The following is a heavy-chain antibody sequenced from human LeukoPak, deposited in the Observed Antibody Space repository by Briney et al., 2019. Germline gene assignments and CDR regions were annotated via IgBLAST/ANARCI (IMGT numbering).Heavy chain of an antibody. Sequence: SETLSLTCTVSGGSISSSSYYWGWIRQPPGKGLEWIGSIYYSGNTYYSPSLKSRVTISVDTSKNQFSLKLSSVTAADTAVYYCARRNGDYFDYWGQGTLVTVSS. V-gene: IGHV4-39*01. CDR3: ARRNGDYFDY. D-gene: IGHD1-1*01. CDR1: GGSISSSSYY. CDR2: IYYSGNT. J-gene: IGHJ4*02.